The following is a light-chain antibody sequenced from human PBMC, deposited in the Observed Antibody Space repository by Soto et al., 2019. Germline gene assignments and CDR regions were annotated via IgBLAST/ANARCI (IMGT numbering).Light chain of an antibody. J-gene: IGLJ3*02. CDR3: GSWDGGVSGML. Sequence: QSVLTQPPSVSAAPGQTVTISCSGSRSNIGSNYVFWYQQLPGTAPKLLIYDNNERPSEIPDRFSGSKSGTSATLVITGLQTGDEAEYSCGSWDGGVSGMLFGGGTKLTVL. CDR1: RSNIGSNY. V-gene: IGLV1-51*01. CDR2: DNN.